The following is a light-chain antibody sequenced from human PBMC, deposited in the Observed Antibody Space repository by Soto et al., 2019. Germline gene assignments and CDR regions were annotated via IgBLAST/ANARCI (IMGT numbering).Light chain of an antibody. V-gene: IGLV7-46*01. Sequence: QAVVTQEPSVTVSPGETVALTCGSSTGPVTSGHYPYWLQQKPGQAPRTLISDTSIRYPWTPARFSGSLLGDKAALTLSGAQPEDAADYYCFLSYSGAWVFGGGTKLTVL. CDR3: FLSYSGAWV. CDR1: TGPVTSGHY. J-gene: IGLJ3*02. CDR2: DTS.